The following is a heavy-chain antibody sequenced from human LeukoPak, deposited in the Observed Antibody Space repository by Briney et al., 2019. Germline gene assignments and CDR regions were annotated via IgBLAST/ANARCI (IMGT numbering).Heavy chain of an antibody. CDR2: ISYDGSNK. J-gene: IGHJ4*02. V-gene: IGHV3-30*04. D-gene: IGHD3-16*01. CDR1: GFTFSSYA. Sequence: QTGGSLRLSCSASGFTFSSYAMHWVHQAPGKGLEWVAVISYDGSNKYYADSVKGRFTISRDNSKNTLYLQMNSLRAEDTAVYYCARDKDSGGSFDYWGQGTLVTVSS. CDR3: ARDKDSGGSFDY.